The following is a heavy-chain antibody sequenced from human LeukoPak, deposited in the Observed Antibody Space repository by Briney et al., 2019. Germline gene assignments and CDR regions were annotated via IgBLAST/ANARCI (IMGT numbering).Heavy chain of an antibody. CDR3: ARGLGELSLSSYYYYYYYMDV. J-gene: IGHJ6*03. Sequence: GGSLGLSCAASGFTFSSYSMNWVRQAPGKGLEWVSYISSSSSTIYYADSEKGRFTISRDNAKNSLYLQMNSLRAEDTAVYYCARGLGELSLSSYYYYYYYMDVWGKGTTVTVSS. CDR1: GFTFSSYS. V-gene: IGHV3-48*01. CDR2: ISSSSSTI. D-gene: IGHD3-16*02.